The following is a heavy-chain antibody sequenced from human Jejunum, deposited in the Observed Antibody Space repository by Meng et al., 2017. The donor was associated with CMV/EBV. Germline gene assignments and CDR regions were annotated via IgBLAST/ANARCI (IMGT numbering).Heavy chain of an antibody. CDR3: ARNWGPIDY. V-gene: IGHV3-11*01. D-gene: IGHD7-27*01. CDR1: GFTFSEYY. J-gene: IGHJ4*02. CDR2: ISSHGSSI. Sequence: PCVASGFTFSEYYMSWIRQAPGKGLEWFSYISSHGSSIYYADSVKGRFTVSRDNAKNSVYLQMNSLRAEDAAVYYCARNWGPIDYWGQGTLVTVSS.